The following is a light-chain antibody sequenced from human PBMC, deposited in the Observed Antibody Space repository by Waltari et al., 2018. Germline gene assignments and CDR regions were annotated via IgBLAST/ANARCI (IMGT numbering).Light chain of an antibody. CDR2: DVS. Sequence: QSALTQPASVSGSPGPSVTILCAGTSNDVGGYNSVSWYQEHPGQAHRVIIYDVSDRPSGVSDRFSGSKSGNTASLTISGLQAEDEADYYCSSQSSNDVVLFGGGTKLTVL. J-gene: IGLJ2*01. CDR1: SNDVGGYNS. V-gene: IGLV2-14*01. CDR3: SSQSSNDVVL.